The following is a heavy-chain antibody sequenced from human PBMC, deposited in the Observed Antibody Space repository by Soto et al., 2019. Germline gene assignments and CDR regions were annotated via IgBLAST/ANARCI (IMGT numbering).Heavy chain of an antibody. Sequence: ASVKVSCKASGYTFTGYYMHWGRQAPGQGLEWMGWINPNSGGTNYAQKFQGWVTMTRDTSISTAYMELSRLRSDDTAVYYCARGPEYSSSSFAFDIWGQGTMVTVSS. CDR3: ARGPEYSSSSFAFDI. CDR1: GYTFTGYY. D-gene: IGHD6-6*01. V-gene: IGHV1-2*04. J-gene: IGHJ3*02. CDR2: INPNSGGT.